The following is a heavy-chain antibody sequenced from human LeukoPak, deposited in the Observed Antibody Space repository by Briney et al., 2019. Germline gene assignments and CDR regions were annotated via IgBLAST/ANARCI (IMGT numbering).Heavy chain of an antibody. CDR3: ASDWGLSQLEYCSNTNCYMGAFDI. Sequence: ASVKVSCKASGYTFTGYYMHWVRQAPGQGLEWMGWISPNSGGTNYAQKFQGRVTMTRDTSISTAYMELSRLRSDDTAVYYCASDWGLSQLEYCSNTNCYMGAFDIWGQGTMVTVSS. CDR1: GYTFTGYY. V-gene: IGHV1-2*02. J-gene: IGHJ3*02. D-gene: IGHD2-2*02. CDR2: ISPNSGGT.